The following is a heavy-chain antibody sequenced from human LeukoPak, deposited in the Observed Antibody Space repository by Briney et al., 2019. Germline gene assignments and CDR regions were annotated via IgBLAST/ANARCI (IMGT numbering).Heavy chain of an antibody. CDR3: AQQDGD. CDR2: IWYDGSNK. Sequence: GRSLRLSCAASGFIFSNYGTHWVRQAPGKGLEWVAVIWYDGSNKYYADSVKGRFTISRDNSKDRVYLQMNSLRVEDTAVYYCAQQDGDWGQGTLVTVSS. CDR1: GFIFSNYG. V-gene: IGHV3-33*06. J-gene: IGHJ4*02.